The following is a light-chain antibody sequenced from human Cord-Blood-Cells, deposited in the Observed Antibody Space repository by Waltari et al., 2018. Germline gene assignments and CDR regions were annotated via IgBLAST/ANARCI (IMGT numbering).Light chain of an antibody. J-gene: IGKJ2*01. CDR2: GAS. V-gene: IGKV3-20*01. Sequence: EIVLTQSPGTLSSSPGERATLSCSASQSVSSSYLAWYQQKPGQAPRLLIYGASSRATGIPDRFSGSGSGTDFTLTISRLEPEDFAVYYCQQYGSSPPMYTFGQGTKLEIK. CDR3: QQYGSSPPMYT. CDR1: QSVSSSY.